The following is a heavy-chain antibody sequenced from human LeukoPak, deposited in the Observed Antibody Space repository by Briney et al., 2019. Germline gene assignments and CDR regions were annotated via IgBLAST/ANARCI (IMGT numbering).Heavy chain of an antibody. D-gene: IGHD2-21*02. V-gene: IGHV4-61*02. CDR2: IYTSGST. Sequence: PSETLSLTCTVSGGSISSGSYYWSWIRQPAGKGLEWIVRIYTSGSTNYNPSLKSRVTISVDKSKNQFSLKLSSVTAADTAVYYCARGPYCGGDCYSHEYFQHWGQGTLVTVSS. CDR1: GGSISSGSYY. CDR3: ARGPYCGGDCYSHEYFQH. J-gene: IGHJ1*01.